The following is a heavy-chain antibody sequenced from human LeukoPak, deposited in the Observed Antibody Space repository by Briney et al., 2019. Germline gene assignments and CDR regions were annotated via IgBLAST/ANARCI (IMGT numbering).Heavy chain of an antibody. D-gene: IGHD3-9*01. CDR2: IYYSGST. CDR3: ARLTGYSSESWFDP. J-gene: IGHJ5*02. V-gene: IGHV4-59*01. Sequence: SETLSLTCTASGGSISSYYWSWIRQPPGKGLEWIGYIYYSGSTYYNPSLKSRVTISVDTSKNQFSLKLSSVTAADTAVYYCARLTGYSSESWFDPWGQGTLVTVSS. CDR1: GGSISSYY.